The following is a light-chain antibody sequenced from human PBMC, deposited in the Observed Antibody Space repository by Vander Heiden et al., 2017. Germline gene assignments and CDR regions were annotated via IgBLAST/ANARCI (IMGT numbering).Light chain of an antibody. V-gene: IGKV1-33*01. CDR2: GAS. CDR3: QQYDNLPIT. Sequence: DIQMTPSPSPLSASVGDRVTITCQASHDISNYLNWYQQKPGKAPKLLIYGASSLETGVPSRFSGSGSGADFTFTISSLQPEDIATYYCQQYDNLPITFGQGTRLEIK. J-gene: IGKJ5*01. CDR1: HDISNY.